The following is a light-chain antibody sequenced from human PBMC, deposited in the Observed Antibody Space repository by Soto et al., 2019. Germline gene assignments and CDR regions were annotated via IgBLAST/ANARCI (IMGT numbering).Light chain of an antibody. V-gene: IGKV3-20*01. Sequence: EIVWAQSPTTPSLSPCDTATLSCRASRSVTSWVAWYQQNPGQPTRLLIAGASVRASSVAVWSGGSGAGTDFTLTISRLEPEDFAQYYCQQYGGSAITFGLGTRLEI. CDR1: RSVTSW. CDR2: GAS. CDR3: QQYGGSAIT. J-gene: IGKJ5*01.